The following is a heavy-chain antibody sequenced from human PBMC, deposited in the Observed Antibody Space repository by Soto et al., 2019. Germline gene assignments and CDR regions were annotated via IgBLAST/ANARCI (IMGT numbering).Heavy chain of an antibody. D-gene: IGHD3-9*01. Sequence: QMQLVQSGPEVKQPGTSVKVSCKASGFTFTTSAMQWMRQARGQRLEWIGWIVVGSGNTNYAQRFQERVTITRDMSTSTAYMELSSLRSEDTALYYCAADRYFTIFPGYYGLDVWGQGTTVTVSS. CDR2: IVVGSGNT. V-gene: IGHV1-58*02. J-gene: IGHJ6*02. CDR3: AADRYFTIFPGYYGLDV. CDR1: GFTFTTSA.